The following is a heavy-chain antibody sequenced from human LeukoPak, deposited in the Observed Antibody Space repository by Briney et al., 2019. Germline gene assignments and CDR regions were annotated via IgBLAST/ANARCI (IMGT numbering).Heavy chain of an antibody. V-gene: IGHV4-39*01. Sequence: SETLSLTCTVSGGSISSSSYYWGWIRQPPGKGLEWIGSIYYSGSTYYNPSLKSRVTMSVDTSKNQFSLKLSSVTAADTAVYYCARHPSIAAAGREFDPWGQGTLVTVSS. CDR3: ARHPSIAAAGREFDP. CDR2: IYYSGST. CDR1: GGSISSSSYY. J-gene: IGHJ5*02. D-gene: IGHD6-13*01.